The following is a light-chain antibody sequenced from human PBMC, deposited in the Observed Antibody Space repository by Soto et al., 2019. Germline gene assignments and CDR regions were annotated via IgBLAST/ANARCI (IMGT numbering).Light chain of an antibody. Sequence: EIVMTQSPATLSVSPGERATLSCRASQSVNNNLAWYQQKPGQAPRLLIYAASTRATGIPARFSGSGSGTEFPLNISSLQSEDFAVYFCPQENYWAPGGTFGQGTKVEIK. CDR3: PQENYWAPGGT. J-gene: IGKJ1*01. CDR2: AAS. V-gene: IGKV3-15*01. CDR1: QSVNNN.